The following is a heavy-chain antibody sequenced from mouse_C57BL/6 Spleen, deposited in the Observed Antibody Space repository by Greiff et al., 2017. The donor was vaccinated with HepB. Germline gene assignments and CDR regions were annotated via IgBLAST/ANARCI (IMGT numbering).Heavy chain of an antibody. J-gene: IGHJ4*01. CDR3: ARWGYYGNYGAMDY. CDR2: IYPGSGST. D-gene: IGHD2-1*01. V-gene: IGHV1-55*01. CDR1: GYTFTSYW. Sequence: QVQLKQPGAELVKPGASVKMSCKASGYTFTSYWITWVKQRPGQGLEWIGDIYPGSGSTNYNEKFKSKATLTVDTSSSTAYMQLSSLTSEDSAVYYCARWGYYGNYGAMDYWGQGTSVTVSS.